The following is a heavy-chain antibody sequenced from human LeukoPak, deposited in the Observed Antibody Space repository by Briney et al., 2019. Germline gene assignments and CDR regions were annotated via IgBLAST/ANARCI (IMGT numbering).Heavy chain of an antibody. CDR2: ISSSGSTI. CDR3: AELGITMIGGV. J-gene: IGHJ6*04. V-gene: IGHV3-48*03. D-gene: IGHD3-10*02. CDR1: GFTFSSSA. Sequence: GGSLRLSCAASGFTFSSSATSWVRQAPGKGLEWVSYISSSGSTIYYADSVKGRFTISRDNARNSLYLQMNSLRAEDTAVYYCAELGITMIGGVWGKGTTVTISS.